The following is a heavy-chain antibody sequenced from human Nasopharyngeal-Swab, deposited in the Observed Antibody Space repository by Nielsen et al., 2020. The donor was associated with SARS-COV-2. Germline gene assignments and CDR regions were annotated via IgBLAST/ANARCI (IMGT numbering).Heavy chain of an antibody. D-gene: IGHD3-3*01. CDR1: GGTFSSYA. J-gene: IGHJ6*03. Sequence: SSVKVSCKASGGTFSSYAISWVRQAPGQGLEWMGGIIPIFGTANYAQKFQGRVTITADKSTSTAYMELSSLRSEDTAVYYCARDRITIFGVVIISGGMDVWGKGTTVTVSS. CDR2: IIPIFGTA. CDR3: ARDRITIFGVVIISGGMDV. V-gene: IGHV1-69*06.